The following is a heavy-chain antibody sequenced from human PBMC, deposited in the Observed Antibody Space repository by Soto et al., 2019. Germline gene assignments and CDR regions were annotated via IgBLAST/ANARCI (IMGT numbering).Heavy chain of an antibody. CDR3: ARWTTALDY. J-gene: IGHJ4*02. D-gene: IGHD4-17*01. V-gene: IGHV3-7*03. CDR2: IKQDGSAT. CDR1: GFSLSNYW. Sequence: EVQLVESGGGLVQPGGSLRLSCAASGFSLSNYWMTWVLRAPGKRPEWVANIKQDGSATYYMDSVRGRFTISRDNANNSLFLQMNSLRAEDTALYYCARWTTALDYWGQGALVTVSS.